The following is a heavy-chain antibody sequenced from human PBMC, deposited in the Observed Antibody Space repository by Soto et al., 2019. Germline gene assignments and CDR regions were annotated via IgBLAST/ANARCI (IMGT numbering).Heavy chain of an antibody. D-gene: IGHD3-3*02. J-gene: IGHJ4*01. CDR1: GGTFSSYG. CDR2: IVPIFGTT. Sequence: AVNVSCKASGGTFSSYGTSWVRQAPAQGLEWMGGIVPIFGTTNFAQKFRGRVTITADESTKTVYMELSSLTSEHSAVYSCVLVAAARAGIAMFGVNTPAYGIDDWGQGTPVTVSS. V-gene: IGHV1-69*13. CDR3: VLVAAARAGIAMFGVNTPAYGIDD.